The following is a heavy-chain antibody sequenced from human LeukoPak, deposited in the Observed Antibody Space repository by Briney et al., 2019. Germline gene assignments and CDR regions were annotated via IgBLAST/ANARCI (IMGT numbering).Heavy chain of an antibody. CDR1: GYTSTSYG. J-gene: IGHJ4*02. CDR3: ARDSPPPTTVTGFGGD. Sequence: GASVKVSCKASGYTSTSYGISWVRQAPGQGLEWMGWISAYNGNTNYAQKLQGRVTMTTDTSTSTAYMELRSLRSDDTAVYYCARDSPPPTTVTGFGGDWGQGTLVTVSS. V-gene: IGHV1-18*01. D-gene: IGHD4-17*01. CDR2: ISAYNGNT.